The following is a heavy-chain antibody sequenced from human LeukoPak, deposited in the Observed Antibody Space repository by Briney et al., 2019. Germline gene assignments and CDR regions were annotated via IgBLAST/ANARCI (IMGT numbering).Heavy chain of an antibody. D-gene: IGHD6-13*01. V-gene: IGHV1-69*04. CDR3: ASSGLSIAAAGTKFDY. CDR1: GGTFSSYA. J-gene: IGHJ4*02. CDR2: IIPILGIA. Sequence: SVKVSCKASGGTFSSYAISWVRQAPGQGLEWMGRIIPILGIANYAQKFQGRVTITADKSTSTAYMELSSLRSEDTAVYYCASSGLSIAAAGTKFDYWGQGTLVTVSP.